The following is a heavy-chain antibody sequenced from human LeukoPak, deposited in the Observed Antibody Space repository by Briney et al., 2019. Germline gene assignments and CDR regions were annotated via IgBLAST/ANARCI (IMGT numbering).Heavy chain of an antibody. D-gene: IGHD3-10*01. CDR1: GFTFSSYG. Sequence: GGSLRLSCGASGFTFSSYGMHWVRQAPGKGLEWVAFIRYDGSNKYYADSVKGRFTISRDNSKNTLYLQMNSLRADDMALYYCARSNYYGSGSYMDYWGQGTLVTVSS. CDR3: ARSNYYGSGSYMDY. CDR2: IRYDGSNK. J-gene: IGHJ4*02. V-gene: IGHV3-30*02.